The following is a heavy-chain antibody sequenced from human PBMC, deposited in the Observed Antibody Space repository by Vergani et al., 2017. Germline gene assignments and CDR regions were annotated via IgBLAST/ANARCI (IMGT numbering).Heavy chain of an antibody. D-gene: IGHD5-18*01. V-gene: IGHV3-48*03. J-gene: IGHJ6*02. CDR2: ISSSGSTI. CDR1: GFTFSSYE. CDR3: ARGTQLWPYYYYGMDV. Sequence: EVQLVESGGGLVQPGGSLRLSCAASGFTFSSYEMNWVRQAPGKGLEWVSYISSSGSTIYYADSVKGRFTISRDNAKNSLYLQMNSLRAEDTAVYYCARGTQLWPYYYYGMDVWGQGTTVTVSS.